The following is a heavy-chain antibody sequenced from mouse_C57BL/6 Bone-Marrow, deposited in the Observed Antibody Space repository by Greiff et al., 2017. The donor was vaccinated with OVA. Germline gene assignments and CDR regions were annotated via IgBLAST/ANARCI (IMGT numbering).Heavy chain of an antibody. Sequence: VQLQQSGPELVKPGASVKLSCKASGYTFTSYDINWVKQRPGQGLEWIGWIYPRDGSTKYNEKFKGKATLTVDTSSSTAYMELHSLTSEDSAVYFCARAGGRAWFAYWGQGTLVTVSA. D-gene: IGHD6-1*01. CDR3: ARAGGRAWFAY. J-gene: IGHJ3*01. CDR1: GYTFTSYD. V-gene: IGHV1-85*01. CDR2: IYPRDGST.